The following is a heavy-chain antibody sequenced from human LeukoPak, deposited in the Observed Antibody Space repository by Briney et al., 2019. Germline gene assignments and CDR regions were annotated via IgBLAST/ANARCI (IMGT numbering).Heavy chain of an antibody. CDR3: AKDPYYYDSSRSSVDY. V-gene: IGHV3-11*04. D-gene: IGHD3-22*01. J-gene: IGHJ4*02. CDR2: ISSSGSTI. CDR1: GFTFSDYY. Sequence: PGGSLRLSCAASGFTFSDYYMSWIRQAPGKGLEWVSYISSSGSTIYYADSVKGRFTISRDNSKNTPYLQMNSLRAEDTAVYYCAKDPYYYDSSRSSVDYWGQGTLVTVSS.